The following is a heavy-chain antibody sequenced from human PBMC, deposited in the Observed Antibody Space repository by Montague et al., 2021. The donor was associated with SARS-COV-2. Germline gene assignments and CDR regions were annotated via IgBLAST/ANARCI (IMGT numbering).Heavy chain of an antibody. D-gene: IGHD1-7*01. Sequence: PALVKPTQTLTLTCTFSGFSLSTSGMCVSWIRQPPGKALEWLARIDWDDDKYYSTSLKTRLTISKDISKNQVVLTMTNMDPVDTATYYCARETGTTVSLDYWGQGTLVTVSS. CDR3: ARETGTTVSLDY. V-gene: IGHV2-70*11. CDR2: IDWDDDK. CDR1: GFSLSTSGMC. J-gene: IGHJ4*02.